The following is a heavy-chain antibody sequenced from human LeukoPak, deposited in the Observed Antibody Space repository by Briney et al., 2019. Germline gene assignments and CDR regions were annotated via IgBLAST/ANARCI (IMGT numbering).Heavy chain of an antibody. CDR1: GFTFSSYG. Sequence: GGSLRLSCAASGFTFSSYGMHWVRQAPGKGLEWVAVVSYDGSNKYYADSVKGRFTISRGNAKNTLYLQMNSLRAEDTAVYYCVRGWDGYNFGYWGQGTLVTVSS. J-gene: IGHJ4*02. D-gene: IGHD5-24*01. CDR3: VRGWDGYNFGY. CDR2: VSYDGSNK. V-gene: IGHV3-30*03.